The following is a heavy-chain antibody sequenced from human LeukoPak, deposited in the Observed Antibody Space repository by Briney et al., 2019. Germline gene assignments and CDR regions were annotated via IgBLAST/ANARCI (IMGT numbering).Heavy chain of an antibody. CDR1: GFTFSSYG. V-gene: IGHV3-33*01. J-gene: IGHJ4*02. CDR3: ARGLFGSGYYYYFDY. CDR2: IWYDGSNK. D-gene: IGHD3-22*01. Sequence: GGSLRLSCAASGFTFSSYGMHWVRQAPGKGLEWVAVIWYDGSNKYYADSVKGRFTISRDNSKNTLYLQINSLRAEDTAVYYCARGLFGSGYYYYFDYWGQGTLVTVSS.